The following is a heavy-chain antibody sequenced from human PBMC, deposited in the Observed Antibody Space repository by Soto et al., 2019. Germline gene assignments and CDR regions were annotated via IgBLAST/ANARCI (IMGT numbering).Heavy chain of an antibody. D-gene: IGHD3-10*01. CDR1: GGSISSYY. V-gene: IGHV4-59*01. J-gene: IGHJ4*02. Sequence: SETLSLTCTVSGGSISSYYWSWIRQPPGKGLEWIGYIYYSGSTNYNPSLKSRVTISVDTSKNQFSLKLSSVTAADTAVYYCAREYYYGSGILNWGQGTLVTVSS. CDR3: AREYYYGSGILN. CDR2: IYYSGST.